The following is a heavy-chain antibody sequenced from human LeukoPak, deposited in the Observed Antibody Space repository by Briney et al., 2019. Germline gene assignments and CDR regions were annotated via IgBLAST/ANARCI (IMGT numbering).Heavy chain of an antibody. J-gene: IGHJ4*02. CDR1: GGTFSSYA. CDR3: ARDRGWCSSTSCYEDNFDY. CDR2: IIPIFGTA. Sequence: SVKVSCKASGGTFSSYAISWVRQAPGQGLEWMGGIIPIFGTANYAQKFQGRVTITADKSTSTAYMDLSRLRSDDTAVYYCARDRGWCSSTSCYEDNFDYWGEGTLVTVSS. D-gene: IGHD2-2*01. V-gene: IGHV1-69*06.